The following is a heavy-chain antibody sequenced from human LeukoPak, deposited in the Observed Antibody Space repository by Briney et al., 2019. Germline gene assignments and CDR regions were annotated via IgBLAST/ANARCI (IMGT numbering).Heavy chain of an antibody. J-gene: IGHJ5*02. CDR3: ARDRGPRGASSGWAGKYPNCSAP. Sequence: PSETLSLTCTVSGGSISSGSYYWSWIRQPAGKGLEWIGRIYTSGSTNYNPSLKSRVTISVDTSKNQFSLKLSSVTAADTAVYSCARDRGPRGASSGWAGKYPNCSAPWGQGTLVTVSS. D-gene: IGHD6-19*01. CDR1: GGSISSGSYY. CDR2: IYTSGST. V-gene: IGHV4-61*02.